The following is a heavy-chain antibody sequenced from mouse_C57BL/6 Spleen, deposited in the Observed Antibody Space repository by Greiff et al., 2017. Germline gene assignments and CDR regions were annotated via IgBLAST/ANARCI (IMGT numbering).Heavy chain of an antibody. CDR1: GYTFTSYW. D-gene: IGHD2-4*01. V-gene: IGHV1-64*01. CDR2: IHPNSGST. J-gene: IGHJ4*01. Sequence: VKLQQPGAELVKPGASVKLSCKASGYTFTSYWMHWVKQRPGQGLEWIGMIHPNSGSTNYNEKFKSKATLTVDKSSSTAYMQLSSLTSEDSAVYYCARGRYDYEPMDYWGQGTSVTVSS. CDR3: ARGRYDYEPMDY.